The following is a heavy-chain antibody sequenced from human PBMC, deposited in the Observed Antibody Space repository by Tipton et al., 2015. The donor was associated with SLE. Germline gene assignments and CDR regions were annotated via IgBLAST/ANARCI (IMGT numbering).Heavy chain of an antibody. CDR3: ARNNDAFDI. Sequence: TLSLTCTVSGGSISSYYWSWIRQPPGKGLEWIGYIYYSGSTNYHPSLKSRVTISVDTSKNQFSLKLSSVTAADTAVYYCARNNDAFDIWGQGTMVTVSS. CDR2: IYYSGST. D-gene: IGHD1-14*01. V-gene: IGHV4-59*01. J-gene: IGHJ3*02. CDR1: GGSISSYY.